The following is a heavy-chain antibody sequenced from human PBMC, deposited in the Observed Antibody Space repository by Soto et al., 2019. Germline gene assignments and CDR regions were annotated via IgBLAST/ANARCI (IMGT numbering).Heavy chain of an antibody. CDR3: AACILRVWVLPHFDY. CDR2: FDPEKGKR. CDR1: VYTFTDLS. D-gene: IGHD3-10*01. J-gene: IGHJ4*02. Sequence: QVPLVQSGAEVKKPGASVKVSCKVSVYTFTDLSMHWVRQAPGEGLEWMGGFDPEKGKRIYAQNFQGRVTMTEDTSTGTAYMELSSLRSDDTAVYYCAACILRVWVLPHFDYWWQGTLVSVSS. V-gene: IGHV1-24*01.